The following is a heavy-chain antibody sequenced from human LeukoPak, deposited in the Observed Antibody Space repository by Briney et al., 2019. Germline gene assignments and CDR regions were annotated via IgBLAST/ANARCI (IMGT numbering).Heavy chain of an antibody. Sequence: PGGSLRLSCAASGFTFSSYWMSWVRQAPGKGLEWVANIKQDGSEKYYVDSVKGRFTISRDNAKNSLYLQMNSLRAEDTAVYYCAREARLCSGGSCYVVFDYWGQGTLVTVSS. D-gene: IGHD2-15*01. CDR1: GFTFSSYW. J-gene: IGHJ4*02. CDR2: IKQDGSEK. CDR3: AREARLCSGGSCYVVFDY. V-gene: IGHV3-7*01.